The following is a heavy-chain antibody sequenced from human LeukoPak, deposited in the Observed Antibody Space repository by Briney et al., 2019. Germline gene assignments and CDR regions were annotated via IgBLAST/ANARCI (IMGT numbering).Heavy chain of an antibody. CDR2: IHFTGTT. Sequence: SETLSLTCSVSGGSITDYYWIWIRQPAGKGLEWIGRIHFTGTTNYNPSLGSRVTISVDTSKNQFSLILTSVTAADTAVYYCARAGGCSSTSCDLDYWGQGTVVTVSS. V-gene: IGHV4-4*07. D-gene: IGHD2-2*01. CDR1: GGSITDYY. J-gene: IGHJ4*02. CDR3: ARAGGCSSTSCDLDY.